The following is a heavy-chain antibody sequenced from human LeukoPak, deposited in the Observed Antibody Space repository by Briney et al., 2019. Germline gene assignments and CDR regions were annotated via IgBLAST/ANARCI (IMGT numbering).Heavy chain of an antibody. CDR2: ISSSGSTI. D-gene: IGHD6-13*01. V-gene: IGHV3-48*03. CDR3: ASPPGIAAAGNAFFY. Sequence: GGSLRLSCAASGFTFSSYEMNWVRQAPGKGLEWVSYISSSGSTIYYADSVKGRFTISRDNAKNSLYLQMNSLRAEDTAVYYCASPPGIAAAGNAFFYWGQGSLVTVSS. J-gene: IGHJ4*02. CDR1: GFTFSSYE.